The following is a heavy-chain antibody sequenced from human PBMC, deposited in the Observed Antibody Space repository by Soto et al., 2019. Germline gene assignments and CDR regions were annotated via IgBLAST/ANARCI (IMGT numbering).Heavy chain of an antibody. CDR1: GASISSYY. V-gene: IGHV4-59*01. CDR3: ARGSYKFDL. J-gene: IGHJ5*02. D-gene: IGHD2-2*02. CDR2: TYYSGST. Sequence: SETLSLTCTVSGASISSYYWSWIRQPPGKGLEWIAYTYYSGSTDYNPSLKSRVTTSIDTSKNQLSLKLSSVTAADTAVYYCARGSYKFDLWGQGTLVTVSS.